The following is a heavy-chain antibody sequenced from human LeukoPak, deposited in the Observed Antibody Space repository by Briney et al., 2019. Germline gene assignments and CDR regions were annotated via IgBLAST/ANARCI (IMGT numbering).Heavy chain of an antibody. CDR2: ITASDTTK. CDR3: AAASAFSSSWRS. J-gene: IGHJ5*02. V-gene: IGHV3-48*01. D-gene: IGHD6-13*01. CDR1: ALSVSAYN. Sequence: GGSLRLSCAPSALSVSAYNMKWVRQAPGKGPEWVGYITASDTTKYYADSVKGRFTISRDNAKKSLFLQMPSLSPEDTAVYYCAAASAFSSSWRSWGQGTVVTVSS.